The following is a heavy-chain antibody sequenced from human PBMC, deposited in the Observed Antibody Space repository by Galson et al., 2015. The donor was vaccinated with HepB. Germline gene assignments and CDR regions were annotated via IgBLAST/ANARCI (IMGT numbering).Heavy chain of an antibody. CDR2: IAGSDDNT. V-gene: IGHV3-23*01. CDR3: AKGECARSVAY. Sequence: SLRLSCAASGVTFSRYGMHWVRQAPEKGLEWVSTIAGSDDNTYYADSVKGRFTISRDTSKNTLYLQMNSLRVEDTAVYYCAKGECARSVAYWGQGILVT. J-gene: IGHJ4*02. CDR1: GVTFSRYG.